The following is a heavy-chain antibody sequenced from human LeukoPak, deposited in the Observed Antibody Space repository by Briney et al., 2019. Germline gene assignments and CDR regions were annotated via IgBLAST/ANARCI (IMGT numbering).Heavy chain of an antibody. CDR3: ARDYSSSSGRAFDI. CDR2: ISSSSSTT. D-gene: IGHD6-6*01. CDR1: GYTFTSYG. V-gene: IGHV3-48*01. J-gene: IGHJ3*02. Sequence: SCKASGYTFTSYGISWVRQAPGKGLEWVSYISSSSSTTHYADSVKGRFTISRDNGKNSLYLQVNSLRAEDTAVYYCARDYSSSSGRAFDIWGQGTMVTVSS.